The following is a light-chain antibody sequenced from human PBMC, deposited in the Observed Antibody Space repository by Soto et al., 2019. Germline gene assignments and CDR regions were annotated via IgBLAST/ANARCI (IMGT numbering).Light chain of an antibody. CDR3: QTYNSAPRT. V-gene: IGKV1-27*01. CDR1: QGISNY. J-gene: IGKJ1*01. CDR2: VAS. Sequence: DIQMTQSPPSLSASVGDRVTITCRASQGISNYLPLYQQRPGKVPNLLIYVASTLQSAVPSRFSGSGSGTDFTLTISSLQPEDVATYYCQTYNSAPRTFGQGTKVEIK.